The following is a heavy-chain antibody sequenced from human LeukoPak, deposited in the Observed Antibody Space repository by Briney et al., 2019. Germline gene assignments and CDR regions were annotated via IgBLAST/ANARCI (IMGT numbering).Heavy chain of an antibody. CDR3: ARAMRSGYDY. J-gene: IGHJ4*02. D-gene: IGHD5-12*01. V-gene: IGHV3-48*02. CDR1: GFTFSNYG. CDR2: ISSSSDSI. Sequence: GGSLRLSCEASGFTFSNYGMNWVRQAPGKRLEWVSYISSSSDSIYYADSVKGRFTISRDNAGNSLYLQMNSLRDEDTAVYYCARAMRSGYDYWGQGTLVTVSS.